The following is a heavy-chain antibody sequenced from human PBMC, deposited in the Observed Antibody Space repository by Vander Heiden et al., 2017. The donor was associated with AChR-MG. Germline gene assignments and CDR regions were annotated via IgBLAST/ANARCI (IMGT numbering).Heavy chain of an antibody. J-gene: IGHJ4*02. D-gene: IGHD3-22*01. Sequence: EVQLVESGGGLVQPGRSLSLSCAASGSTFEDYAMHWVRQAPGKGLEWVSGISGNSGSIGYADSVKGRFTISRDNAKNSLYLQMNSLRAEDTALYYCAKGNYYDSSGHFDYWGQGTLVTLSS. CDR3: AKGNYYDSSGHFDY. CDR1: GSTFEDYA. V-gene: IGHV3-9*01. CDR2: ISGNSGSI.